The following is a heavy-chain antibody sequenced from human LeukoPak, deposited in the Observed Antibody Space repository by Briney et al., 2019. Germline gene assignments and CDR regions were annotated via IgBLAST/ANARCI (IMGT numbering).Heavy chain of an antibody. CDR1: GFTFSSYG. V-gene: IGHV3-30*18. CDR2: ISYDGSNK. D-gene: IGHD3-16*01. Sequence: PGGSLRLSCAASGFTFSSYGMHWVRQAPGKGLEWVAVISYDGSNKYYADSVKGRFTISRDNSKNTLYLQMNSLRAEDTAVYYCAKDDIMITFGSLDYWGQGTLVTVSS. J-gene: IGHJ4*02. CDR3: AKDDIMITFGSLDY.